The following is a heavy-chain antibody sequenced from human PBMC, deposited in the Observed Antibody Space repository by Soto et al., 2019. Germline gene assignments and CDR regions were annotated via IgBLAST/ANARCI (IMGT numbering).Heavy chain of an antibody. D-gene: IGHD4-17*01. Sequence: SETLSLTCTVSGGSMNAHFWSWIRQSAGKGLEWIGHIYISGRTNYNYKPSLKSRVTISVDTSKNQFSLKLTSVTAADTALYYCARDTAFNYWGQGALVTVSS. V-gene: IGHV4-4*07. CDR3: ARDTAFNY. CDR1: GGSMNAHF. J-gene: IGHJ4*02. CDR2: IYISGRT.